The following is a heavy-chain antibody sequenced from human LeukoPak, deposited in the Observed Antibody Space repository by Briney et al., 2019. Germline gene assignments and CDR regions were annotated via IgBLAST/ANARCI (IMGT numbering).Heavy chain of an antibody. D-gene: IGHD6-6*01. Sequence: VASVKVSCKASGGTFSGYAISWVRQAPGQGLEWMGGNIPIFGTANYAQKFQGRVTITTDESTSTAYMELSSLRSEDTAVYYCAGKYSSSPYYYYYYMDVWGKGTTVTVSS. CDR2: NIPIFGTA. J-gene: IGHJ6*03. CDR1: GGTFSGYA. CDR3: AGKYSSSPYYYYYYMDV. V-gene: IGHV1-69*05.